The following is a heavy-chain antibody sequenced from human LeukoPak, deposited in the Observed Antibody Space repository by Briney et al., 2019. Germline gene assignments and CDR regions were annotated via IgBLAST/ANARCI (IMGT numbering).Heavy chain of an antibody. CDR3: AREGYDFPFDP. Sequence: SVKVSCKASGYTFTSYGISWVRQAPGQGLEWMGGIIPIFGTANYAQKFQGRVTITADESTSTAYMELSSLRSEDTAVYYCAREGYDFPFDPWGQGTLVTVSS. D-gene: IGHD3-3*01. J-gene: IGHJ5*02. V-gene: IGHV1-69*13. CDR2: IIPIFGTA. CDR1: GYTFTSYG.